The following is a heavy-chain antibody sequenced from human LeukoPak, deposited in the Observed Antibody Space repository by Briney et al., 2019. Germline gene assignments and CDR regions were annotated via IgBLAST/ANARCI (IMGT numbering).Heavy chain of an antibody. CDR1: GYLFNYYA. CDR3: ARFGIQQQLDV. J-gene: IGHJ4*02. CDR2: IIAGNGNT. V-gene: IGHV1-3*01. D-gene: IGHD1-1*01. Sequence: ASVKVSCKASGYLFNYYAIHWVRQAPGQRLEWMGWIIAGNGNTKYSQKFQGRITITRGTPAATAYMELDSLRFNDTAVYYCARFGIQQQLDVWGQGTMVTVSS.